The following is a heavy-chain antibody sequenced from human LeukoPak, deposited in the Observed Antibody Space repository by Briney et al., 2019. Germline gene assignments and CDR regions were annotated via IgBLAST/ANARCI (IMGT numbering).Heavy chain of an antibody. Sequence: GGSLRLSCAASGFTFSSYSMNWVRQAPGKGLEWVSSISSSSSYMYYADSVKGRFTISRDNAKNSLYLQMNSLRAEDTAVYYCARGGYGDCSTAYWGQGTLVTVSS. J-gene: IGHJ4*02. CDR2: ISSSSSYM. CDR1: GFTFSSYS. CDR3: ARGGYGDCSTAY. D-gene: IGHD2-21*02. V-gene: IGHV3-21*01.